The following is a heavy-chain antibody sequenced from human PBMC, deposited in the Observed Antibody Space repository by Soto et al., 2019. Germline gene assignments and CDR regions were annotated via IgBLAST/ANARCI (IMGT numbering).Heavy chain of an antibody. V-gene: IGHV4-31*03. CDR3: ARGGGEDNYFGP. D-gene: IGHD3-16*01. J-gene: IGHJ5*02. Sequence: QVQLQESGPGLLKPSQTLSLICPVSRGSINSGGYYWHWIRQHPGKGLEWIGYVFHSGSTYYNPSFRSRVTTSMDTSKNQFSLDLSSVTAADTAIYYCARGGGEDNYFGPWGQGTLVTVSS. CDR1: RGSINSGGYY. CDR2: VFHSGST.